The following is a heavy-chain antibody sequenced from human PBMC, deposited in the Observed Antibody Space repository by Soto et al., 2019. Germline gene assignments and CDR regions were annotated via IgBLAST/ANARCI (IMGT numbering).Heavy chain of an antibody. CDR3: ASSYYYDSSADYYYGMDV. D-gene: IGHD3-22*01. Sequence: QVQLVQSGAEVKKPGSSVKVSCKASGGTFSSYAISWVRQAPGQGLEWMGGIIPIFGTANYAQKFQGRVTITADKSTSIAYMELSSLRSEDTAVYYCASSYYYDSSADYYYGMDVWGQGTTVTVSS. V-gene: IGHV1-69*06. CDR1: GGTFSSYA. J-gene: IGHJ6*02. CDR2: IIPIFGTA.